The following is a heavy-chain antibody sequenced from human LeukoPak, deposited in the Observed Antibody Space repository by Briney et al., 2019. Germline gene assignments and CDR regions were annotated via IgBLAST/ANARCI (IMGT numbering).Heavy chain of an antibody. D-gene: IGHD3-10*01. Sequence: GGSLRLSCAVSGITLSNYGMSWVRQAPGKGLEWVAGISDSGGSTKYADSVKGRFTVSRDNPKNTLSLQMSSLRAEDTAVYFCAKRGVVIRVFLVGFHKEAYYFDSWGQGALVTVSS. V-gene: IGHV3-23*01. CDR1: GITLSNYG. CDR2: ISDSGGST. CDR3: AKRGVVIRVFLVGFHKEAYYFDS. J-gene: IGHJ4*02.